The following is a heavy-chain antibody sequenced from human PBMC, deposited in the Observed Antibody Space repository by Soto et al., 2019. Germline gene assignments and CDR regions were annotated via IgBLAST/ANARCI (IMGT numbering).Heavy chain of an antibody. V-gene: IGHV4-59*01. D-gene: IGHD3-22*01. CDR2: IYYSGRT. Sequence: SESLSLTCTVYGGSTSSYYWSWIRQPPGKGLEWIGYIYYSGRTNYNPSLKSRVPISVDTSKNQFSLKLSSVTAPDTAVYYCAITQYYKDSSGYDDPGVFDYWGQGTLVTVSS. CDR3: AITQYYKDSSGYDDPGVFDY. CDR1: GGSTSSYY. J-gene: IGHJ4*02.